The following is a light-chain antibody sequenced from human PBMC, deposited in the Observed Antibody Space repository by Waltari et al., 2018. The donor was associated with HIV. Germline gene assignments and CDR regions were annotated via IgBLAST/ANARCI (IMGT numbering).Light chain of an antibody. V-gene: IGLV1-47*01. CDR2: KDD. CDR3: ATWDDSLSVVI. CDR1: SSNIGRQS. J-gene: IGLJ2*01. Sequence: QSVLTQPPSVSGPLGQRVTMSCSGSSSNIGRQSVYWYQQFPRKAPKLLIFKDDQRPAGVPARFSGLKSGTSASLAVSGLRSEDEADYYCATWDDSLSVVIFGGGTNLTVL.